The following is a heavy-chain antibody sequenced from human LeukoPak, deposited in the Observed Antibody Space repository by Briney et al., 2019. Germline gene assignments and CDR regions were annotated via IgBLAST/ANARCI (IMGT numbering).Heavy chain of an antibody. CDR2: IYYSGST. J-gene: IGHJ4*02. V-gene: IGHV4-39*01. Sequence: KSSETLSLTCTASGASISSSSYYWGWIRRPPGKGLEWIGSIYYSGSTYYNPSLKSRVTVSVDTSKNQFSLRLSSVTAADTAVYYCVRGSTLRHYQYWGQGTLVTVSS. CDR1: GASISSSSYY. CDR3: VRGSTLRHYQY. D-gene: IGHD3-16*01.